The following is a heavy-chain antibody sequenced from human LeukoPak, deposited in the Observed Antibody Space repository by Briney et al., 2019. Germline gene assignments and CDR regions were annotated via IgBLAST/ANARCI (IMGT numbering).Heavy chain of an antibody. V-gene: IGHV3-20*04. CDR3: ARDKNYDYVWGSYPFDY. D-gene: IGHD3-16*02. Sequence: PGGSLRLSCAASGFTFYDYGMNWGRQAPGKGLEWVSGINWNGGSTGYADSVKGRFTISRDNAKNSPYLQMNSLRAEDTALYYCARDKNYDYVWGSYPFDYWGQGTLVTVSS. J-gene: IGHJ4*02. CDR1: GFTFYDYG. CDR2: INWNGGST.